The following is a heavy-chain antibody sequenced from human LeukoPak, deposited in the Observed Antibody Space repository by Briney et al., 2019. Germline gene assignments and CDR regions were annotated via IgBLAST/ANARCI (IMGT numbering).Heavy chain of an antibody. Sequence: GESLKISCKGLGYSFSCYWNAWVRQRPGKGLGWMGIIYPGGSETRYDPSFQGQVTISADSSTSTAYLQWSSLRASDTAMYYCARASRDGYNQNFDHWGQGTLVTVSS. V-gene: IGHV5-51*01. D-gene: IGHD5-24*01. CDR1: GYSFSCYW. CDR2: IYPGGSET. J-gene: IGHJ4*02. CDR3: ARASRDGYNQNFDH.